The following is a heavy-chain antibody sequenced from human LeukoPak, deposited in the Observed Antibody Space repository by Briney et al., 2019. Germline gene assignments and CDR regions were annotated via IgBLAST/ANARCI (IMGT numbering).Heavy chain of an antibody. J-gene: IGHJ4*02. CDR1: GFTLSSYE. CDR3: ARSHIIVQALDY. Sequence: GGSLRLSCAASGFTLSSYEMNWVRLAPGKGLEWISYISRTGNSIYYADSVKGRFTISRDNAKNALYLEMNSLRAEDTAVYHCARSHIIVQALDYWGQGTPVTVSS. CDR2: ISRTGNSI. D-gene: IGHD3-16*02. V-gene: IGHV3-48*03.